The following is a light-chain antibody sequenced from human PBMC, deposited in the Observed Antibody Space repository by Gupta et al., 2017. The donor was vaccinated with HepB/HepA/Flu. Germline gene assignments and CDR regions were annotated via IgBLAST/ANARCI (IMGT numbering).Light chain of an antibody. J-gene: IGKJ4*01. V-gene: IGKV1-39*01. CDR3: QQSYSAPT. CDR2: AAS. Sequence: DIQMTQSPSSLSASVGDRVSITCRASQSIDLYISWYQQKPGKAPKLLIYAASNLQSGVPSRFSGSGSGTDFTLTISSLQLEDYATYYCQQSYSAPTFGGGTKVEIK. CDR1: QSIDLY.